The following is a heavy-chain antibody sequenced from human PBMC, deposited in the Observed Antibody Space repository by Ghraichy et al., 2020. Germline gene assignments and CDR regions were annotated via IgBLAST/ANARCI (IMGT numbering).Heavy chain of an antibody. Sequence: LSLTCAASGFSFVDSWMTWVRQAPGKGLEWVANIKQDGAEKNYLGSVEGRFTISRDNAKNSLYLEMNSLRTDDTAVYYCARRRYSSDYWGQGTVVTVSS. CDR3: ARRRYSSDY. D-gene: IGHD4-11*01. CDR1: GFSFVDSW. V-gene: IGHV3-7*03. CDR2: IKQDGAEK. J-gene: IGHJ4*02.